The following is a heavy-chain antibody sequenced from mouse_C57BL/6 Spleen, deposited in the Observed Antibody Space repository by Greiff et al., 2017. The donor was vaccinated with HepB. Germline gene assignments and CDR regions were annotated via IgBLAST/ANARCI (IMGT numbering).Heavy chain of an antibody. CDR3: TREEAYGYDRGVYAMDY. CDR2: ISSGGDYI. V-gene: IGHV5-9-1*02. Sequence: EVQLVESGEGLVKPGGSLKLSCAASGFTFSSYAMSWVRQTPEKRLEWVAYISSGGDYIYYADTVKGRFTISRDNARNTLYLQMSSLKSEDTAMYYCTREEAYGYDRGVYAMDYWGQGTSVTVSS. J-gene: IGHJ4*01. CDR1: GFTFSSYA. D-gene: IGHD2-2*01.